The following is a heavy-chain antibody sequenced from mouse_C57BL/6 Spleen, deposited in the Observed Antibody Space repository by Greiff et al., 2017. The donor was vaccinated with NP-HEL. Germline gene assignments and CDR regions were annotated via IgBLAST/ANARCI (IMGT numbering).Heavy chain of an antibody. CDR3: ARYDGYLLDY. Sequence: VKLQQPGAELVRPGSSVKLSCKASGYTFTSYWMHWVKQRPIQGLEWIGNIDPSDSETHYNQKFKDKATLTVDKSSSTAYMQLSSLTSEDSAVYYCARYDGYLLDYWGQGTTLTVSS. D-gene: IGHD2-3*01. V-gene: IGHV1-52*01. J-gene: IGHJ2*01. CDR2: IDPSDSET. CDR1: GYTFTSYW.